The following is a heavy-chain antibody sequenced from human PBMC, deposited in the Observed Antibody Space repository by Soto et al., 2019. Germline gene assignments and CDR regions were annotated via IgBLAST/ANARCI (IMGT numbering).Heavy chain of an antibody. CDR1: GGTFSSYA. J-gene: IGHJ6*02. CDR2: IIPIFGTA. CDR3: ARGGVLVPAALYTYYYGMDV. V-gene: IGHV1-69*12. Sequence: QVQLVQSGAEVKKPGSSVKVSCKASGGTFSSYAISWVRQAPGQGLEWMGGIIPIFGTANYAQKFQGRVTITADESTSTAYMELSSLRSEDTAVYYCARGGVLVPAALYTYYYGMDVWGQGTTVTVSS. D-gene: IGHD2-2*01.